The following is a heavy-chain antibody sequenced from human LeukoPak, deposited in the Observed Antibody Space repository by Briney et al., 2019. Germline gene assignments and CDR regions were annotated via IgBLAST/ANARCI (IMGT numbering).Heavy chain of an antibody. CDR2: ISAYNGNT. J-gene: IGHJ6*02. Sequence: AASVEVSCKASGYTFTSYGISWVRQAPGQGLEWMGWISAYNGNTNYAQKLQGRVTMTTDTSTSTAYMELRSLRSDDTAVYYCARNNGDYYYYGMDVWGQGTTVTVSS. CDR3: ARNNGDYYYYGMDV. D-gene: IGHD2-8*01. CDR1: GYTFTSYG. V-gene: IGHV1-18*01.